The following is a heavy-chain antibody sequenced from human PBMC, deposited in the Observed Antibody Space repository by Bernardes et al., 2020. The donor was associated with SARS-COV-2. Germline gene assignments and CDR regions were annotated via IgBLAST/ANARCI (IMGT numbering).Heavy chain of an antibody. CDR3: AREHSDISGSYSGGLQQ. Sequence: GGSLRLSCAASGFTFSRYWMHWVRQAPGKGLVWISLTNSDGSSTTYADAVKGRFTMSRDNAKNALYLQMNSLRVEDTARYYCAREHSDISGSYSGGLQQWSQGTLVTVS. CDR2: TNSDGSST. CDR1: GFTFSRYW. V-gene: IGHV3-74*01. D-gene: IGHD3-3*01. J-gene: IGHJ1*01.